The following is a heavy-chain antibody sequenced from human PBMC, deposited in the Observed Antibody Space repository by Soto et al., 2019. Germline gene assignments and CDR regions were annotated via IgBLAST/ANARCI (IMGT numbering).Heavy chain of an antibody. CDR2: IYYSGST. CDR3: ARDRSINYYDSSGYRGVYYYYGMDV. CDR1: GGSFSGYY. D-gene: IGHD3-22*01. V-gene: IGHV4-59*01. Sequence: SETLSLTCAVYGGSFSGYYWSWIRQPPGKGLEWIGYIYYSGSTNYNPSLKSRVTISVDTSKNQFSLKLSSVTAADTAVYYCARDRSINYYDSSGYRGVYYYYGMDVWGQGTTVTVSS. J-gene: IGHJ6*02.